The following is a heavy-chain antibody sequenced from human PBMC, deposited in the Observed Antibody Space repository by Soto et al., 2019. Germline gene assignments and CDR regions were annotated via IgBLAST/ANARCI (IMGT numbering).Heavy chain of an antibody. CDR1: GGSISSYY. Sequence: SETLSLTCTVSGGSISSYYWSWIRQPPGKGLEWIGYIYYSGSTNYNPSLKSRVTISVDTSKNQFSLRLSSVTAADTAVYYCARGIVGATGTPYYFDYWGQGTQVTVSS. V-gene: IGHV4-59*12. D-gene: IGHD1-26*01. CDR3: ARGIVGATGTPYYFDY. J-gene: IGHJ4*02. CDR2: IYYSGST.